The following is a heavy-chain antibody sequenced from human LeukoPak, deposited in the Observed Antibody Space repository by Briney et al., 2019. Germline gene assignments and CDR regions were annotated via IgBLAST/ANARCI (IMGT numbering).Heavy chain of an antibody. V-gene: IGHV1-58*01. Sequence: SVKVSCKASGFTFTSSAVQWVRQARGQRLEWIGWIVVGSGNTNYAQKFQERVTITRDMSTSTAYMELSSLRSEDTAVYYCAATGYCSSTSCYRTGLYWYFDLWGRGTLVTVSS. CDR1: GFTFTSSA. D-gene: IGHD2-2*02. CDR3: AATGYCSSTSCYRTGLYWYFDL. J-gene: IGHJ2*01. CDR2: IVVGSGNT.